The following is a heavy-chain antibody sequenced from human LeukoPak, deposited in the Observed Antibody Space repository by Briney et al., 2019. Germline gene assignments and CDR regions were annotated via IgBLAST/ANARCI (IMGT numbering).Heavy chain of an antibody. CDR1: GYTFTSYD. CDR2: MNPNSGNT. J-gene: IGHJ6*02. CDR3: ARGAFSGMWGLVVSGSYHYGMDV. D-gene: IGHD2-8*02. V-gene: IGHV1-8*01. Sequence: ASVKVSCKASGYTFTSYDINWVRQATGQGLEWMGWMNPNSGNTGYAQKFQGRVTMTRNTSISTAYMELSSLRSEDTAVYYCARGAFSGMWGLVVSGSYHYGMDVWGQGTTVTVSS.